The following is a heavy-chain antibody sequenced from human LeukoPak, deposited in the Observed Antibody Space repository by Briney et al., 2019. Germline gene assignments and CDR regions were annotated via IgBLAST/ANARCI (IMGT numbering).Heavy chain of an antibody. V-gene: IGHV1-46*01. Sequence: GASVKVSCKASGYTFSSYYMHWLRQAPGHGLEWMGIINPSGGSTDYAQKFQGRVTMTRDMSTSTVYMELSSLRSEDTAVYYCARVRLKWEPADAFDIWGQGTMVTVSS. CDR2: INPSGGST. D-gene: IGHD1-26*01. CDR3: ARVRLKWEPADAFDI. J-gene: IGHJ3*02. CDR1: GYTFSSYY.